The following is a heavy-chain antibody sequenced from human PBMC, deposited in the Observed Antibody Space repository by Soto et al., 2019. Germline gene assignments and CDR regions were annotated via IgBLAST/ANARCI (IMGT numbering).Heavy chain of an antibody. CDR3: ARGRSINTNMDY. Sequence: EVQLVESGGGLVKPGGSLRLSCAASGFTFSTCSMNWVRQAPGKGLEWISSISSSGGSLSHSESVKGRFTISRDNAKNSLYLQMDSLRAEDTAVYYCARGRSINTNMDYWGQGTLVTVSS. CDR2: ISSSGGSL. CDR1: GFTFSTCS. D-gene: IGHD2-2*01. J-gene: IGHJ4*02. V-gene: IGHV3-21*01.